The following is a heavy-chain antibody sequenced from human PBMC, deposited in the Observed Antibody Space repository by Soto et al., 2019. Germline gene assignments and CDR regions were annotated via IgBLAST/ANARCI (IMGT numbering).Heavy chain of an antibody. CDR3: ASLQLWQNYYYYYGMDV. Sequence: SETLSLTCTVSGGSISSGGYYWSWIRQHPGKGLEWIGYIYYSGSTYYNPSLKSRVTISVDTSKNQFSLKLSSVTAADTAVYYCASLQLWQNYYYYYGMDVWGQGTTVTVS. V-gene: IGHV4-31*03. J-gene: IGHJ6*02. CDR2: IYYSGST. CDR1: GGSISSGGYY. D-gene: IGHD5-18*01.